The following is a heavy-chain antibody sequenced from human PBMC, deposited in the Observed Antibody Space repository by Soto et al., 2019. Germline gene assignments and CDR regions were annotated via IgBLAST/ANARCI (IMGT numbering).Heavy chain of an antibody. CDR3: ARHPLVSSSSNFDY. V-gene: IGHV1-69*02. CDR1: GGTFSSYT. CDR2: IIPSLGIA. D-gene: IGHD6-13*01. Sequence: QVQLVQSGAEVKKPGSSVKVSCKASGGTFSSYTISWVRQAPGQGLEWMGRIIPSLGIANYAQKFQGRVTITADKSTSTAYMELSSLRSEDTAVYYCARHPLVSSSSNFDYWGQGTLVTVSS. J-gene: IGHJ4*02.